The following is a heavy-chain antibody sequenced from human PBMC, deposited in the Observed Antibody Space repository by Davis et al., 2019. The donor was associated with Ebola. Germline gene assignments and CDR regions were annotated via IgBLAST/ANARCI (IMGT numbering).Heavy chain of an antibody. V-gene: IGHV3-23*01. CDR1: GFPFSAYA. CDR2: LSVAGLT. J-gene: IGHJ4*02. D-gene: IGHD6-13*01. CDR3: ARDGGSSWYGGFDY. Sequence: GGSLRLSCTASGFPFSAYAMSWVRQAPGKGLEWVSDLSVAGLTHYADSVKGRFTISRDISKDTLYLEMNSVRPDDTAVYYCARDGGSSWYGGFDYWGQGTLVTVSS.